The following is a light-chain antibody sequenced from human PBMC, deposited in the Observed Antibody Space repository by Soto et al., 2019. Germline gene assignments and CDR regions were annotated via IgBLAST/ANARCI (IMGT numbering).Light chain of an antibody. CDR1: SSNIGSKY. Sequence: QSVLTQPPSASGTPGQRVTISCSGSSSNIGSKYVYWYQQLPGTAPKLLIYRNNQRPSGVPDRFSGSKSGTSASLAISGLRSEDEADYYCAAWDDSLSPHVVFGGGTKVTVL. CDR3: AAWDDSLSPHVV. V-gene: IGLV1-47*01. J-gene: IGLJ2*01. CDR2: RNN.